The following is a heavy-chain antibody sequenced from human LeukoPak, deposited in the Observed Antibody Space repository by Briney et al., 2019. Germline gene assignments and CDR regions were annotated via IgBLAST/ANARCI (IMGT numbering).Heavy chain of an antibody. CDR2: IYYSGST. CDR3: ASPERYGNYDL. CDR1: GGSISSSSYY. D-gene: IGHD4-17*01. J-gene: IGHJ2*01. V-gene: IGHV4-39*01. Sequence: SETLSLTCTVSGGSISSSSYYWGWIRQPPGKGLEWIGSIYYSGSTYYNPSLKSRVTISVDTSKNQFSLKLGSVTAADTAVYYCASPERYGNYDLWGRGTLVTVSS.